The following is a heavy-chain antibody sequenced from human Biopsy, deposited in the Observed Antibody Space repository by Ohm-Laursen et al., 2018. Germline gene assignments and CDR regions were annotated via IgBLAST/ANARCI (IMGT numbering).Heavy chain of an antibody. Sequence: TLSLTCAVSGGPNDSYYWSWIRQPPGKALEWIGYIYFTGRTSYNPSFKSRVTMSVNTSKKQFSLRLSSVTAADTAVYYCASAGYNPDWNFDLWGRGTRVTVSS. D-gene: IGHD5-24*01. CDR1: GGPNDSYY. CDR3: ASAGYNPDWNFDL. V-gene: IGHV4-59*12. J-gene: IGHJ2*01. CDR2: IYFTGRT.